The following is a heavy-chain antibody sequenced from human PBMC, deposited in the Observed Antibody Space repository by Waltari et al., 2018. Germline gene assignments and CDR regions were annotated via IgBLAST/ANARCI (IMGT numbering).Heavy chain of an antibody. CDR2: IYYSGST. CDR3: ARVGSDDYGDPLYNWFDP. Sequence: QVQLQESGPGLVKPSETLSLTCTVSGGSISSYYWSWIRQPPGKGLEWIGDIYYSGSTNYTPSLKSRVTISVDTSKNQFSLKLSSVTAADTAVYYCARVGSDDYGDPLYNWFDPWGQGTLVTVSS. CDR1: GGSISSYY. J-gene: IGHJ5*02. D-gene: IGHD4-17*01. V-gene: IGHV4-59*01.